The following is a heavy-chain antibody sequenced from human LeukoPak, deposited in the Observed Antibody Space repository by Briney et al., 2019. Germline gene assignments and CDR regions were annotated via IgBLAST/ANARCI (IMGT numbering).Heavy chain of an antibody. Sequence: GGSLRLSCAASGFTFSSNWMSWVRQAPGKGLEWVANIKQDGSEKYYVDSVKGRFTISRDNAKNSLYLQMNSLRAEDTAVYYCARDFRVATAPFDYWGQGTLVTVSS. J-gene: IGHJ4*02. D-gene: IGHD5-18*01. V-gene: IGHV3-7*05. CDR1: GFTFSSNW. CDR2: IKQDGSEK. CDR3: ARDFRVATAPFDY.